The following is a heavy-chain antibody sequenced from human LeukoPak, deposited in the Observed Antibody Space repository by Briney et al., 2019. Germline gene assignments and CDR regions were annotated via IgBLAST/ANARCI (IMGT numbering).Heavy chain of an antibody. D-gene: IGHD6-19*01. J-gene: IGHJ4*02. CDR3: ARSKVAGTSDY. Sequence: GGSLRLSCAASGFTFRSYNMNWVRQAPGKGLEWVSTISTSSSYIYYADSVKGRFTISRDNGKNSLYLQMSSLRAEDTAVYYCARSKVAGTSDYWGQGTLVAVSS. CDR2: ISTSSSYI. CDR1: GFTFRSYN. V-gene: IGHV3-21*01.